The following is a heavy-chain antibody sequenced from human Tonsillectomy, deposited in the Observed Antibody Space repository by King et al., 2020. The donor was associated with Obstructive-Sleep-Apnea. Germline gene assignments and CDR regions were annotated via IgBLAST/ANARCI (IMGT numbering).Heavy chain of an antibody. CDR2: IWYDGSNK. CDR3: ARDGRYCSSTSCYAGGGYYGMDV. Sequence: QVQLVESGGGVVQPGRSLRLSCAASGFTFSYYGMHWVRQAPGKGLEWVAVIWYDGSNKYYADSVKGRFTISRENSKNKLFLQMNSLRAEDTAVYYCARDGRYCSSTSCYAGGGYYGMDVWGQGTTVTVSS. CDR1: GFTFSYYG. V-gene: IGHV3-33*01. D-gene: IGHD2-2*01. J-gene: IGHJ6*02.